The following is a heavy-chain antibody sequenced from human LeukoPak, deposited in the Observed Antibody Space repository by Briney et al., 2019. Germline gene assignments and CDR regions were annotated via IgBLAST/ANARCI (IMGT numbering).Heavy chain of an antibody. CDR1: GGSFSGYY. CDR3: ARGRGYTVTNFDY. J-gene: IGHJ4*02. CDR2: IYPSGSS. D-gene: IGHD4-17*01. Sequence: SETLSLTCAVYGGSFSGYYWSWIRQPPGKGLEWIGHIYPSGSSKYNPSLNSRVTMSVDTSKNQFSLKLTSVTAADTALYYCARGRGYTVTNFDYWGQGTLVTVSS. V-gene: IGHV4-34*01.